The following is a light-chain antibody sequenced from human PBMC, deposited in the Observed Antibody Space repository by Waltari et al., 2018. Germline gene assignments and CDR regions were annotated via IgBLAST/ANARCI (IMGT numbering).Light chain of an antibody. J-gene: IGLJ2*01. CDR2: EVT. V-gene: IGLV2-8*01. CDR3: SSYADFNNFL. Sequence: QSALTQPPSASGSPGQSVTISCTGTSSDVGGYNYVSWYQQYPGKAPKLMIYEVTKRPSGVPDRFSGSKSGNTASLTVSGLQAEDEADYYYSSYADFNNFLFGGGTKLTVL. CDR1: SSDVGGYNY.